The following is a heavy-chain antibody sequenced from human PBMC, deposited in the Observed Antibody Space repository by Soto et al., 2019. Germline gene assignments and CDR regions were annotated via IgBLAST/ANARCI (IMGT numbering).Heavy chain of an antibody. D-gene: IGHD2-2*01. J-gene: IGHJ6*02. V-gene: IGHV3-30-3*01. Sequence: ESGGGVVQPGRSLRLSCAASGFTFGSYAMHWVRQAPGKGLEWVAVISYDGSNKYYADSVKGRFTISRDNSKNTLYLQMNSLRAEDTAVYYCARGEEYCSSTSCHNYGMDVWGQGTTVTVSS. CDR1: GFTFGSYA. CDR2: ISYDGSNK. CDR3: ARGEEYCSSTSCHNYGMDV.